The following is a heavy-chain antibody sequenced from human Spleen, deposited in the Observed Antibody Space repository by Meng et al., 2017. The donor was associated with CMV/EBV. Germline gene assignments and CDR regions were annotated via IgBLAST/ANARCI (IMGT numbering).Heavy chain of an antibody. V-gene: IGHV4-4*02. Sequence: SETLSLTCAVSGGSISSSNWWSWVRQPPGKGLEWIGEIYHSGSTNYNPSLKSRVTISVDKSKNQFSLKLTSVTAADTAMYYCAGPDDMGSSPHDPFDMWGQGTMVTVSS. CDR1: GGSISSSNW. CDR3: AGPDDMGSSPHDPFDM. CDR2: IYHSGST. J-gene: IGHJ3*02. D-gene: IGHD1-1*01.